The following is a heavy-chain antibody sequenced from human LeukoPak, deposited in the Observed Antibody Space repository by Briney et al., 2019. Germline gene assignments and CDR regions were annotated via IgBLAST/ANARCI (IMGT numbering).Heavy chain of an antibody. CDR1: GYSLTTYW. CDR2: IYPGDSDI. CDR3: ASPRGFRYGSLDY. J-gene: IGHJ4*02. D-gene: IGHD1-26*01. V-gene: IGHV5-51*01. Sequence: GESLKISCKGSGYSLTTYWIVWVRQMPGKGLEWMGIIYPGDSDIRYSPSFQGQVTISADRSISTAYLQWNSLKASDSAIYYCASPRGFRYGSLDYWGQGTLVTVSS.